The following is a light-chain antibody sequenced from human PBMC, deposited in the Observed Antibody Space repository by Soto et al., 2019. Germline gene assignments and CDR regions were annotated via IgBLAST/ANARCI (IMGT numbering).Light chain of an antibody. Sequence: PVNIYLTQAEQAARPYRASHSVSSYFAAYQQKPPQAPTLLINDAATRATGIPAKFSGSGSGTTVILTISSREPEDVSVYYCQQRSNWTPLTFGQRRLLEIK. CDR1: HSVSSY. V-gene: IGKV3-11*01. J-gene: IGKJ5*01. CDR3: QQRSNWTPLT. CDR2: DAA.